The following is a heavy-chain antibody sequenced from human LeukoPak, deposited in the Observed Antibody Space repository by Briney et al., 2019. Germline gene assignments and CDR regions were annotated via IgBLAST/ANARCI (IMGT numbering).Heavy chain of an antibody. CDR2: ISYDGCNK. CDR3: ASTKSLIVVDLDY. CDR1: GFTSSSYA. J-gene: IGHJ4*02. D-gene: IGHD3-22*01. V-gene: IGHV3-30*01. Sequence: PGGSLRLSCAPPGFTSSSYAMHWVRQAPGKGLEWVGVISYDGCNKYYADSVKGRFTITRDNSTNTLYLQMNSLRAEDTAVYYCASTKSLIVVDLDYWGQGTLVTVSS.